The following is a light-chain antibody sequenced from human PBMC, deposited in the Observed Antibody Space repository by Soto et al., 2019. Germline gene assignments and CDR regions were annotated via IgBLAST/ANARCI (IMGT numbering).Light chain of an antibody. CDR2: DVT. J-gene: IGLJ2*01. Sequence: QSVLTQPPSASGSPGQSVTISCTGASSDVGSYNFVSWYQQHPGKAPKLLIYDVTQRPSGVPDRFSGSKSGNTASLTVSGLLAEEEADYYCTSYAGSTIPVVFGGGTKVTVL. CDR3: TSYAGSTIPVV. V-gene: IGLV2-8*01. CDR1: SSDVGSYNF.